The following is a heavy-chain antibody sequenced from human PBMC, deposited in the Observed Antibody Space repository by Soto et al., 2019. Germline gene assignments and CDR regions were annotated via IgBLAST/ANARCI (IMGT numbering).Heavy chain of an antibody. CDR1: GFSFSTHV. CDR2: ILYDGSKE. CDR3: AKVNQLQNYYYYYGMDV. D-gene: IGHD2-2*01. J-gene: IGHJ6*02. Sequence: GGSLRLSCIDSGFSFSTHVMDWVRQAPGKGLEWVARILYDGSKEYYADSVKGRFTISRDNSRNTLFLQMDSLRAEDTAVYYCAKVNQLQNYYYYYGMDVWGQGTTVTVSS. V-gene: IGHV3-30*18.